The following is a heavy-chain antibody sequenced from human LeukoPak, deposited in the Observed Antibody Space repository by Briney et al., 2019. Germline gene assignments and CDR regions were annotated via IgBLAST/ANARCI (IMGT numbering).Heavy chain of an antibody. J-gene: IGHJ4*02. CDR2: IYDSGST. Sequence: SETLSLTCTVSGGSISSYYWSWIRQXPGKGLEWIGYIYDSGSTNYNPSLKSRATISVDTSKNQYSLKLSSVTAADTAVYYCARQRFLEWYFDYWGQGTLVTVSS. CDR1: GGSISSYY. D-gene: IGHD3-3*01. CDR3: ARQRFLEWYFDY. V-gene: IGHV4-59*08.